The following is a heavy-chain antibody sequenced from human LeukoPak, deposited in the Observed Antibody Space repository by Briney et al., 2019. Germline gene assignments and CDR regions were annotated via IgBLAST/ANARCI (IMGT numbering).Heavy chain of an antibody. Sequence: ASVKVSYKASGYTFRGNYIHWLRLAPGHGLEWMGWIDANNGDTKSAQKFQGRVTMSRDRSISTAYMDLSSLSPDDAAVYYCARDPSSVTLYFFDYWGQGTLVTVSS. V-gene: IGHV1-2*02. CDR1: GYTFRGNY. CDR3: ARDPSSVTLYFFDY. CDR2: IDANNGDT. J-gene: IGHJ4*02.